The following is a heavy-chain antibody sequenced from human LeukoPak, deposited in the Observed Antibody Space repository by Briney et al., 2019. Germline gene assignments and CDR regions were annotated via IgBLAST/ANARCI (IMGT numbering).Heavy chain of an antibody. D-gene: IGHD6-19*01. J-gene: IGHJ4*02. Sequence: GGSLRLSCAASGFTISNTWMSWVRQAPGKGLEWVGRIKSKTDGGTTDYAAPVKGRFTISRDDSKNTLYLQMNSLKTEDTAVYYCATGSGWKGRNDYWGQGTLVTVSS. V-gene: IGHV3-15*01. CDR1: GFTISNTW. CDR2: IKSKTDGGTT. CDR3: ATGSGWKGRNDY.